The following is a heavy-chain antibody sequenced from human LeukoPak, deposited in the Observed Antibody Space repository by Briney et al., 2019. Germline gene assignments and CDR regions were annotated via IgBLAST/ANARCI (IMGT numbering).Heavy chain of an antibody. CDR1: GGSISSGGYH. J-gene: IGHJ4*02. CDR2: IYYSGST. V-gene: IGHV4-31*03. Sequence: SETLSLTCTVSGGSISSGGYHWSWIRQHPGRGLEWIGYIYYSGSTYYNPSLKSRVTISVDTSKNQFSLKLSSVTAADTAVYYCARVGIAAAGGEGDHDYWGQGTLVTVSS. CDR3: ARVGIAAAGGEGDHDY. D-gene: IGHD6-13*01.